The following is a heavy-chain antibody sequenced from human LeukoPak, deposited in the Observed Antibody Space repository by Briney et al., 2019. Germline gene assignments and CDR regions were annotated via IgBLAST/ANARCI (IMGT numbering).Heavy chain of an antibody. V-gene: IGHV3-15*07. J-gene: IGHJ5*02. CDR1: GFTFSNTW. CDR3: ATDFYDST. Sequence: GGSLRLSCATSGFTFSNTWMNWVRQAPGKGLEWVGRIRSNSDGGTIDYAAPVKGRFTLSRDDSKTTLYLQMNSLQTEDTAVYYCATDFYDSTWGQGTLVTVSS. D-gene: IGHD3-22*01. CDR2: IRSNSDGGTI.